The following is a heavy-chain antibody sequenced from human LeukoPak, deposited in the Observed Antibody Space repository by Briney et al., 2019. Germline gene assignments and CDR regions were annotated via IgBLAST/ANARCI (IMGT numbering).Heavy chain of an antibody. V-gene: IGHV4-38-2*02. CDR2: IYHSGST. D-gene: IGHD1-26*01. Sequence: SETLSLTCSVSGYSVDSHFCWGWIRQPPGKGLEWIGEIYHSGSTNYNPSLKSRVTISVDKSKNQFSLNLSSVTAADTAVYYCARDSKIVGATTQWGQGTLVTVSS. CDR3: ARDSKIVGATTQ. CDR1: GYSVDSHFC. J-gene: IGHJ4*02.